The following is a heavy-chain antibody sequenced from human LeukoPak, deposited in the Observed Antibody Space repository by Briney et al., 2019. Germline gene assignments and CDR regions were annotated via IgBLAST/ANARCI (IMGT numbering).Heavy chain of an antibody. Sequence: SETLSLTCTVSGGSISSYYWSWIRQPPGTGLEWIGYIYYSGSTNYNPSLKSRVTISVDTSKNQFSLKLSSVTAADTAVYYCARGVWFGELYYYYMDVWGKGTTITISS. CDR2: IYYSGST. CDR1: GGSISSYY. V-gene: IGHV4-59*01. J-gene: IGHJ6*03. CDR3: ARGVWFGELYYYYMDV. D-gene: IGHD3-10*01.